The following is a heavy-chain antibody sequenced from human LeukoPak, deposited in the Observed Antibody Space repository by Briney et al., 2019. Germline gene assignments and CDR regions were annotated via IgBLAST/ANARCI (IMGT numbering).Heavy chain of an antibody. CDR2: IYYSGST. CDR3: ARHGYCSGGSSYWDY. Sequence: SETLSLTCIVSGGSISPYYWSWIRQPPGSGLEWIAYIYYSGSTSYNPSLKSRVAISVDTSNNEVSLKLSSVTAADTAVYYCARHGYCSGGSSYWDYWGQGTLVTVSS. D-gene: IGHD2-15*01. J-gene: IGHJ4*02. CDR1: GGSISPYY. V-gene: IGHV4-59*08.